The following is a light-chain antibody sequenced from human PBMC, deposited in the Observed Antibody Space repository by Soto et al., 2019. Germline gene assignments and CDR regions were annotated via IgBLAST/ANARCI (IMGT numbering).Light chain of an antibody. V-gene: IGKV3-11*01. CDR2: DAS. CDR3: QQRSNWPPGLT. J-gene: IGKJ4*01. CDR1: QSVSSY. Sequence: EIVLTQSPVTLSLSLGERATLSCRASQSVSSYLAWYQQKPGQAPRLLIYDASNRATGIPARFSGSGSGTDFTLTINSLEPEDFAVYYCQQRSNWPPGLTFGGGTKVEIK.